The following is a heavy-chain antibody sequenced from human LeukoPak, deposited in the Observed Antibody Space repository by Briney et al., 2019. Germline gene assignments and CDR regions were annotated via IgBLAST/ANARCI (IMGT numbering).Heavy chain of an antibody. V-gene: IGHV3-23*01. CDR2: ISGSGGST. CDR3: AKSDNWFGEFPFDY. CDR1: GFTFSSYA. Sequence: QPGGSLRLSCAASGFTFSSYAMSWVRKAPGKGLEWVSAISGSGGSTYYADPVKGRFTISRDNSKNTLYLQMNSLRAEDTAVYYCAKSDNWFGEFPFDYWGQGTLVTVSS. D-gene: IGHD3-10*01. J-gene: IGHJ4*02.